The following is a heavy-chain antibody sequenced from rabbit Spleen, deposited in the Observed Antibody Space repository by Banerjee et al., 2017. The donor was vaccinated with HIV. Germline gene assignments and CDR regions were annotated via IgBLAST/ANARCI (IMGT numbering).Heavy chain of an antibody. CDR2: IYISSGNT. V-gene: IGHV1S40*01. CDR3: ARDYYATDYAGYEFNL. Sequence: QSLEESGGDLVKPGASLPLPGTASGFSFSSSFYMCWVRQAPGKGLEWIACIYISSGNTWYASWVNGRFTISKTSSTSVTLQMTSLTAANTATYFCARDYYATDYAGYEFNLWGPGTLVT. CDR1: GFSFSSSFY. D-gene: IGHD4-2*01. J-gene: IGHJ4*01.